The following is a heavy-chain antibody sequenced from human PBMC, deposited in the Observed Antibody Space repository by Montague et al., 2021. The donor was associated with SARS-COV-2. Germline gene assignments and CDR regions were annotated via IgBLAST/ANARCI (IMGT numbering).Heavy chain of an antibody. CDR1: GGSISSSNW. V-gene: IGHV4-4*02. Sequence: ETLSLTCAVSGGSISSSNWWSWVRQPPGKGLEWIGEIYHSGSTNYNPSLKSRVTISVDKSRNQFSLKLSSVTAADTAVYYCARRYCSSTSCPNWFDPWGQGTLVTVSS. J-gene: IGHJ5*02. CDR3: ARRYCSSTSCPNWFDP. CDR2: IYHSGST. D-gene: IGHD2-2*01.